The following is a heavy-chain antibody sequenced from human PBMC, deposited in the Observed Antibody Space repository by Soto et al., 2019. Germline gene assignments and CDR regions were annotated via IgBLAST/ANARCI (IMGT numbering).Heavy chain of an antibody. J-gene: IGHJ3*01. CDR3: AHRRGYGPSAFDL. Sequence: QITLKESGPTVVKPTQTLTLTCTFSGFSLSTSGEGVGWIRQPPGRALEWLALIYWADDERYSTSLKSRLTITKDSSNNHVVLTLTNMDPVDTGTYFCAHRRGYGPSAFDLWGQGTMVTVSS. V-gene: IGHV2-5*02. CDR2: IYWADDE. CDR1: GFSLSTSGEG. D-gene: IGHD5-12*01.